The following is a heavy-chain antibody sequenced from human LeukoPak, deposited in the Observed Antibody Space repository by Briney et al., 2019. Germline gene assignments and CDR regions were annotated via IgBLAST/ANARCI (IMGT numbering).Heavy chain of an antibody. D-gene: IGHD3-10*01. CDR1: GYIFTSYG. CDR2: ISAYNGNT. CDR3: ARANMVRGVGSFFDRNWFDP. V-gene: IGHV1-18*01. J-gene: IGHJ5*02. Sequence: ASVKVSCKASGYIFTSYGINWVRQAPAQGLEWKGWISAYNGNTNYAQKLQGRVTMTTDTSTSTAYMELRSLRSDDTAVYYCARANMVRGVGSFFDRNWFDPWGQGTLVTVSS.